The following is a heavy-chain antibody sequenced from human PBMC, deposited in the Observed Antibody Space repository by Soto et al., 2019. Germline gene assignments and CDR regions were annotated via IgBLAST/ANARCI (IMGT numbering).Heavy chain of an antibody. Sequence: GASVKVSCKTSGYTFTSYGISWARQAPGQGLEWMGWITTDKGKTTYAQKSQGRVTMTTDTSTSTAYMELRSLRSDDTAVYYCATRSPAFDYWGQGTLVTVSS. CDR3: ATRSPAFDY. CDR2: ITTDKGKT. V-gene: IGHV1-18*01. J-gene: IGHJ4*02. CDR1: GYTFTSYG.